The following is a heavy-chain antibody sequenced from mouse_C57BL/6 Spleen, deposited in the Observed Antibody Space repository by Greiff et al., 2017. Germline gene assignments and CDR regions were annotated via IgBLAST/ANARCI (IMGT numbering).Heavy chain of an antibody. V-gene: IGHV1-18*01. J-gene: IGHJ1*03. CDR3: ARNYGSSYWYFDV. Sequence: EVQLQQSGPELVKPGASVKIPCKASGYTFTDYNMDWVQQSHGKSLEWIGDINPNNGGTIYNQKFKGKAPLTVDKSSSTAYMELRSLTSEDTAVYYCARNYGSSYWYFDVWGTGTTVTVSS. D-gene: IGHD1-1*01. CDR2: INPNNGGT. CDR1: GYTFTDYN.